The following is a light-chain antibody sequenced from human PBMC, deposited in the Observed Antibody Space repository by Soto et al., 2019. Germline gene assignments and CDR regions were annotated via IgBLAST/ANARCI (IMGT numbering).Light chain of an antibody. Sequence: QSALTQPPSASGSPGQSVTISCTGTSSDIGTYNYVSWFQQNPGKAPKLMIYEVTKRPSGVPDRFSGSKSGNTASLTVSGLQAEDEADYYCASYGGTYAVFGGGTKVTVL. V-gene: IGLV2-8*01. J-gene: IGLJ2*01. CDR3: ASYGGTYAV. CDR2: EVT. CDR1: SSDIGTYNY.